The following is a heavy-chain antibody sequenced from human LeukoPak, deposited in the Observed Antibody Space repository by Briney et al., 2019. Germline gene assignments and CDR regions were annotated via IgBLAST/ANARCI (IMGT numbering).Heavy chain of an antibody. D-gene: IGHD4-17*01. CDR3: ARLGARQMLEY. V-gene: IGHV3-7*01. CDR1: EFTFSSYW. J-gene: IGHJ4*02. Sequence: GGSLRLSCAASEFTFSSYWMSWVRQAPGKGLEWVANIKQDGGQIYYLESVKGRYTVSRDNAKNSLYLQMNSLRAEDTAVYYCARLGARQMLEYWGQGTLVTVSS. CDR2: IKQDGGQI.